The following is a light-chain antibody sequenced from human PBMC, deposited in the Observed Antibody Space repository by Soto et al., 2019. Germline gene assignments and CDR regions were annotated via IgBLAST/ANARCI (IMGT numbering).Light chain of an antibody. CDR2: DVS. CDR1: SSDVGGYNY. Sequence: SVLTQPASVSGSPGQSITISCTGTSSDVGGYNYVSWYQQRPGKAPKLMIYDVSNRPSGVSNRFSGSKSGNTASLTISGIQAEDEADYYCSSYTSSSTRVFGTGTKVTVL. V-gene: IGLV2-14*01. CDR3: SSYTSSSTRV. J-gene: IGLJ1*01.